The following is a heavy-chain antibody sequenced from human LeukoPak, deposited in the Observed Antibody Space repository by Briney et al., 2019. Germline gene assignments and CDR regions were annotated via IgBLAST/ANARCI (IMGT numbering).Heavy chain of an antibody. CDR1: GGSISSYY. CDR3: ARVFGYFDY. D-gene: IGHD3-3*01. CDR2: IYYSGST. Sequence: SETLSLTCTVSGGSISSYYWSWIRQPPGKGLEWIGYIYYSGSTNYNPSLKSRVTISVDTSKNQFSLKLSSVTAADTAVYYRARVFGYFDYWGQGTLVTVSS. V-gene: IGHV4-59*12. J-gene: IGHJ4*02.